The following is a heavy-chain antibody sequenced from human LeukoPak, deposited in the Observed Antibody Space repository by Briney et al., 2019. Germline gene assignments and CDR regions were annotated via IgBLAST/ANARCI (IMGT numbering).Heavy chain of an antibody. V-gene: IGHV3-48*03. Sequence: GGSLRLSCAASGFTFSSYEMNWVRQAPGKGLEWVSYISSSGSTIYYADSVKGRFTISRDNAKNSLYLQMNSLRAEDTALYYCAKDAYCSGGSCEGTFDYWGQGTLVTVSS. CDR1: GFTFSSYE. CDR2: ISSSGSTI. D-gene: IGHD2-15*01. J-gene: IGHJ4*02. CDR3: AKDAYCSGGSCEGTFDY.